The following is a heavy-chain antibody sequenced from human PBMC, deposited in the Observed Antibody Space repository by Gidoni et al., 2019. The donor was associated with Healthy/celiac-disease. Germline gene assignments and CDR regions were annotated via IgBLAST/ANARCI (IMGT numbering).Heavy chain of an antibody. D-gene: IGHD6-13*01. V-gene: IGHV3-30*04. CDR2: IVYEGRKK. CDR3: ARGGAAAATDY. Sequence: QVQLVESGGGVVQPGWSLRLSCAASGFTFSSYAMPWVRQAPGKGMEWVAVIVYEGRKKDYADAVKGRFTISRDNSKNTLYLQMNSLRAEDTAVYYCARGGAAAATDYWGQGTLVTVSS. J-gene: IGHJ4*02. CDR1: GFTFSSYA.